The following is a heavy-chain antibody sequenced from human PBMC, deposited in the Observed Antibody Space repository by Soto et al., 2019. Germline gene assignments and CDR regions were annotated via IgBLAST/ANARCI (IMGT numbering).Heavy chain of an antibody. J-gene: IGHJ6*02. CDR2: IYDSGSS. V-gene: IGHV4-61*01. CDR1: GASVNSKTYY. Sequence: QVQLQESGPGLVKPSETLSLSCSVSGASVNSKTYYWSWIRQSPGKALEWIGYIYDSGSSNYNPSIQNRVTIYLDTSKSQFTLKLMYVTAADTALYYCAGGFCSSTSCYYYYGLDVWGQGTTVTVSS. D-gene: IGHD2-2*01. CDR3: AGGFCSSTSCYYYYGLDV.